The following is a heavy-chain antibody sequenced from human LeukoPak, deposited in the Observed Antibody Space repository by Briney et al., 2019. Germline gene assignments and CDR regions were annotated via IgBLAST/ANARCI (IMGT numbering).Heavy chain of an antibody. Sequence: SETLSLTCAVYGGSFSGYYWSWIRQPPGKGLEWIGEINHSGSTNYNPSLKSRVTISVDTSKNQFSLKLSSVTAADTAVYYCARVRGDYDFWSGYYTTKVIAGYYFDCWGQGTLVTVSS. CDR3: ARVRGDYDFWSGYYTTKVIAGYYFDC. CDR2: INHSGST. CDR1: GGSFSGYY. V-gene: IGHV4-34*01. D-gene: IGHD3-3*01. J-gene: IGHJ4*02.